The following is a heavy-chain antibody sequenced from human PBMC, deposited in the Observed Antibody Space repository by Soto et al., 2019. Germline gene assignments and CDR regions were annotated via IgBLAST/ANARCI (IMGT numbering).Heavy chain of an antibody. J-gene: IGHJ4*01. CDR2: VKSKNDGGTT. CDR1: GSTFSNAW. CDR3: TTDSYITSIIVRFAY. Sequence: PGGSLRLSCAASGSTFSNAWINWVRQAPGKGLEWVGRVKSKNDGGTTDFAAPVKGRFAISRDDSKNMVYLEMNSLQTEDTAIYYCTTDSYITSIIVRFAYWGHGTLVTVSS. D-gene: IGHD3-22*01. V-gene: IGHV3-15*07.